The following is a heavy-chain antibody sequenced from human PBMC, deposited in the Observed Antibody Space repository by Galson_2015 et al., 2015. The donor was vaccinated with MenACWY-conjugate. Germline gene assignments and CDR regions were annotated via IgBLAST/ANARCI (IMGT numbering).Heavy chain of an antibody. J-gene: IGHJ3*02. CDR3: AGKTDGKQWLVLGDI. Sequence: SLRLSCAASGFTFSSYGMHWVRQAPGKGLEWVAFIRYDGSNKYYADSVKGRFTISRDNSKNTLYLQMNSLRAEDTAVYYCAGKTDGKQWLVLGDIWGQGTMVTVSS. CDR2: IRYDGSNK. CDR1: GFTFSSYG. V-gene: IGHV3-30*02. D-gene: IGHD6-19*01.